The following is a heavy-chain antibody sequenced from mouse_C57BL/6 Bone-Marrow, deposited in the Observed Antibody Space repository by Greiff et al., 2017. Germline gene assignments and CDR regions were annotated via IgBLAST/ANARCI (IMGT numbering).Heavy chain of an antibody. J-gene: IGHJ3*01. CDR3: ARLQLGPWFAY. Sequence: EVQLVESGGDLVKPGGSLKLSCAASGFTFSSYGMSWVRQTPDKRLEWVATISSGGSYTYYPDSVKGRFTISRDNAKNTLYLQMSSLKSEDKAMYYCARLQLGPWFAYWGQGTLVTVSA. CDR2: ISSGGSYT. D-gene: IGHD4-1*02. V-gene: IGHV5-6*01. CDR1: GFTFSSYG.